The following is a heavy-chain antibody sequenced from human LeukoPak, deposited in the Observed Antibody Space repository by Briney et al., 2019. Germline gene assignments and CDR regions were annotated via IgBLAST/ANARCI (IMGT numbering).Heavy chain of an antibody. CDR3: AAYNWNDFYYYGMDV. Sequence: PSETLSLTCTVSGGSISSYYWSWIRQPPGKGLEWIGYIYCSGSTNYNPSLKSRVTISVDTSKNQFSLKLSSVTAADTAVYYCAAYNWNDFYYYGMDVWGKGTTVTVSS. V-gene: IGHV4-59*01. CDR2: IYCSGST. CDR1: GGSISSYY. J-gene: IGHJ6*04. D-gene: IGHD1-1*01.